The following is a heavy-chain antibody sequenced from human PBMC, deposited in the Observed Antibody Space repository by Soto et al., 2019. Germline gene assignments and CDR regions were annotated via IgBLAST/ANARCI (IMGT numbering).Heavy chain of an antibody. V-gene: IGHV5-51*01. CDR3: ARQMGEYCSGGSCYSPYYYYGMDV. J-gene: IGHJ6*02. CDR1: GNSFPAYW. CDR2: IYPGDSDT. Sequence: GESLKISCKVSGNSFPAYWIAWVRQTPGKGLEWMGIIYPGDSDTRYSPSFQGQVTISADKSISTAYLQWSSLKASDTAMYYCARQMGEYCSGGSCYSPYYYYGMDVWGQGTTVTVSS. D-gene: IGHD2-15*01.